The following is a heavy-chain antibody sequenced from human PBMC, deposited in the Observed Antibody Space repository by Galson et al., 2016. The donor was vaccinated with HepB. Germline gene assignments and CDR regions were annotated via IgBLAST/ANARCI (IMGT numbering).Heavy chain of an antibody. J-gene: IGHJ4*02. CDR2: IKSDGSSR. Sequence: SLRLSCAASGFTFSRYWMHWVRQVPGKGLVWVSRIKSDGSSRNYAASVKGRFTISRDNAKSTLYLQMNSLRVEDTAVYYCAVSMGGAFDWYDYLDRWGQETLVAVTS. V-gene: IGHV3-74*01. CDR3: AVSMGGAFDWYDYLDR. D-gene: IGHD3-9*01. CDR1: GFTFSRYW.